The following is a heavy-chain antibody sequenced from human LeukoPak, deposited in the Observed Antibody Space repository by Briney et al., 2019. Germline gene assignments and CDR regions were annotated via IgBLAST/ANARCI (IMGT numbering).Heavy chain of an antibody. V-gene: IGHV3-21*01. CDR1: GFTFSSYS. CDR2: ISSSSSYI. D-gene: IGHD3-10*01. Sequence: GGALRLSCAASGFTFSSYSMNWVRQAPGKGLEWVSSISSSSSYIYYADSVKGRFPISRDNAKNSLYLQMNSLRAEDTAVYYCARDDYYGSGSYYTKGMDVWGQGTTVTVSS. J-gene: IGHJ6*02. CDR3: ARDDYYGSGSYYTKGMDV.